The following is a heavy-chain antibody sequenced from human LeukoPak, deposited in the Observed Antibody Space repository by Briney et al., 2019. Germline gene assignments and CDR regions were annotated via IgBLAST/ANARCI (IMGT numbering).Heavy chain of an antibody. J-gene: IGHJ6*04. D-gene: IGHD3-9*01. V-gene: IGHV3-7*03. CDR2: IKQNGSEK. CDR3: ARDHPPGIRYFDYSYGMDV. CDR1: GFTFSSYA. Sequence: PGASLRLSCAASGFTFSSYAMSWVRQAPGKGLEWVANIKQNGSEKYYVDSVKGRFTISRDNAKNSLYLQMNSLRAEDTAVYYCARDHPPGIRYFDYSYGMDVWGKGTTVTVSS.